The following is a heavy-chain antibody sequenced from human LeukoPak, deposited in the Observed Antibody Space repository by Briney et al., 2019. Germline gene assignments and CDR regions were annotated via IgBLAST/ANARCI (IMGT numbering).Heavy chain of an antibody. Sequence: GGSLRLSCAASGFTFSDYYMSWIRQAPGKGLEWVSAISGSGGSTYYADSVKGRFTISRDNSKNTLYLQMNSLRAEDTAVYYCAKVGRVTVTTIRNRYYYGMDVWGQGTTVTVSS. J-gene: IGHJ6*02. V-gene: IGHV3-23*01. CDR3: AKVGRVTVTTIRNRYYYGMDV. CDR2: ISGSGGST. D-gene: IGHD4-17*01. CDR1: GFTFSDYY.